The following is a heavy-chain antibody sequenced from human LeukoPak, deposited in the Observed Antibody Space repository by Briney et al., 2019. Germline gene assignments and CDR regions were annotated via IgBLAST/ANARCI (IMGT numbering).Heavy chain of an antibody. V-gene: IGHV4-34*01. CDR3: ARVEITMVRGVIHYYFDY. CDR2: INHSGST. J-gene: IGHJ4*02. Sequence: SETLSLTCAVYGGSFSGYYWSWIRQPPGKGLEWIGEINHSGSTNYNPSLKSRVTISVDTSKNQFSLKLSSVTAADTAVYYCARVEITMVRGVIHYYFDYWGQGTLVTVSS. CDR1: GGSFSGYY. D-gene: IGHD3-10*01.